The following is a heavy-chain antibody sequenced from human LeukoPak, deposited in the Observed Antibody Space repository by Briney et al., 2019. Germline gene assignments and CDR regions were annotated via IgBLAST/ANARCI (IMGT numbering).Heavy chain of an antibody. Sequence: SQTLSLTCALSGDSVSSNSAAWNWIRQSPSRGLEWLGRTYYRSKWYNDYAVSVKSRVIINPDTSKNQFSLQLNSVTPADTAVYYCARDSDLITNFDYWGQGTLVTVSS. CDR3: ARDSDLITNFDY. CDR2: TYYRSKWYN. CDR1: GDSVSSNSAA. J-gene: IGHJ4*02. V-gene: IGHV6-1*01. D-gene: IGHD3-16*01.